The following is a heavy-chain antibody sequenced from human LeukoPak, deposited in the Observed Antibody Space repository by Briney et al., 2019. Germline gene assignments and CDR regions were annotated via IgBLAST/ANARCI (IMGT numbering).Heavy chain of an antibody. CDR3: ASTNPYCSSTSCLPSDYGMGV. Sequence: PGGSLRLSCAASGFTFSSYEMNWVRQAPGKGLEWVSYISSSGSTIYYADSVKGRFTISRDNAKNSLYLQMNSLRAEDTAVYYCASTNPYCSSTSCLPSDYGMGVWGKGTTVTVSS. V-gene: IGHV3-48*03. D-gene: IGHD2-2*01. J-gene: IGHJ6*04. CDR2: ISSSGSTI. CDR1: GFTFSSYE.